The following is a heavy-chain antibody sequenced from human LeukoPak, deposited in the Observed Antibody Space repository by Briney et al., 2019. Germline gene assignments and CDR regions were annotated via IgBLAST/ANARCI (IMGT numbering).Heavy chain of an antibody. D-gene: IGHD1-26*01. CDR1: GLTFSNYW. J-gene: IGHJ6*02. V-gene: IGHV3-74*01. CDR3: TRDSYISNVYYGMDD. CDR2: INPDGSHT. Sequence: GGSLRLSCAASGLTFSNYWMHWVRQAPGKGLVWISRINPDGSHTSYADSVKGRFTISRDNAKNTLYLQMNSLRAEDAAVYFCTRDSYISNVYYGMDDWGQGATVTVSS.